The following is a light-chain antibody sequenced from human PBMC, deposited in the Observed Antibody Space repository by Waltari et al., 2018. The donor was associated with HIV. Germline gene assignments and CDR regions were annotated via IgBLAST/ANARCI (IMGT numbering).Light chain of an antibody. CDR2: DAY. J-gene: IGKJ4*02. CDR1: QNFNNF. V-gene: IGKV3-11*01. CDR3: QKRYSGPLM. Sequence: EIVLTQSPATLSLSPGERATLSCRASQNFNNFLAWYQQKPGQPPRLLIYDAYNRATGIPARFSGSGSETDFTRTISSLGPEDFAVYYCQKRYSGPLMSGGGTKVEIK.